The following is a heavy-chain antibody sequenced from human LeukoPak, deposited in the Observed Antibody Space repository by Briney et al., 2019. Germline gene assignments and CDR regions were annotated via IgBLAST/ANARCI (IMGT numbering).Heavy chain of an antibody. CDR1: GYTFTGYY. D-gene: IGHD6-13*01. J-gene: IGHJ4*02. CDR2: INPNSGGT. V-gene: IGHV1-2*02. CDR3: AKGDSSSVPQKGPDY. Sequence: GASAKVSCKASGYTFTGYYMHWVRQAPGQGLEWMGWINPNSGGTNYAQKFQGRVTMTRDTSISTAYMELSRLRSDDTAVYYCAKGDSSSVPQKGPDYWGQGTLVTVSS.